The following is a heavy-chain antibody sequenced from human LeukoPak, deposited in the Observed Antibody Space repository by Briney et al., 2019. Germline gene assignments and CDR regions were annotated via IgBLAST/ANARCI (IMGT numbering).Heavy chain of an antibody. Sequence: ASVKVSCKASGYTFTSYDINWVRQATGQGLEWMGWMNPNSGNTGYAQKFQGRVTMTRNTSISTAYMELSSLRSEDTAVYYCALCSGGSIFWYYYYGKDVWGQGTTVTVSS. CDR1: GYTFTSYD. V-gene: IGHV1-8*01. D-gene: IGHD2-15*01. CDR3: ALCSGGSIFWYYYYGKDV. CDR2: MNPNSGNT. J-gene: IGHJ6*02.